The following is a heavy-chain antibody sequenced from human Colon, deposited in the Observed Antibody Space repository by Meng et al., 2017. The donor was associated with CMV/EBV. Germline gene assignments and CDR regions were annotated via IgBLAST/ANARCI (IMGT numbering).Heavy chain of an antibody. Sequence: SETLSLTCSVSGEFMTSHYWTWIRQPPGKGLEWMGHVYYSGSATYSPSLRSRISISVDMSKNQFSLKLRSVTAADTAMYFCARGLGHASNNSHDYWGQGTLVTVSS. D-gene: IGHD1-1*01. CDR2: VYYSGSA. CDR3: ARGLGHASNNSHDY. V-gene: IGHV4-59*11. J-gene: IGHJ4*02. CDR1: GEFMTSHY.